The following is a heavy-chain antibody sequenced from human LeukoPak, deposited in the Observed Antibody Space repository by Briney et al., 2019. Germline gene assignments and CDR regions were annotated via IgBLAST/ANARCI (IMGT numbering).Heavy chain of an antibody. Sequence: PGGSLRLSCAASEFTFSSYSMNWVRQAPGKGLEWVSSITSSGRYIYYADSVKGRFTISRDNAENSLYPQMDSLTAEDTAVYYCTRKGSQWDFLVDYWGQGTRVTVSP. D-gene: IGHD2/OR15-2a*01. V-gene: IGHV3-21*01. CDR1: EFTFSSYS. CDR3: TRKGSQWDFLVDY. CDR2: ITSSGRYI. J-gene: IGHJ4*02.